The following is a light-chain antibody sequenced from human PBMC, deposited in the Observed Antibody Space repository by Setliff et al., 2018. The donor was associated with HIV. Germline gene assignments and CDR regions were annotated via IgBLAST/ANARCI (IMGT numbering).Light chain of an antibody. CDR3: SSYTSSNTI. V-gene: IGLV2-14*03. CDR2: DVS. Sequence: QSVLTQPASVSGSLGQSITISCTRTSSDVGYYNFVSWYQQHPGKAPKLMIFDVSNRPSGVSNRFSGPKSGNTASLTISGLQAEDEADYYCSSYTSSNTIFETGTKVTVL. CDR1: SSDVGYYNF. J-gene: IGLJ1*01.